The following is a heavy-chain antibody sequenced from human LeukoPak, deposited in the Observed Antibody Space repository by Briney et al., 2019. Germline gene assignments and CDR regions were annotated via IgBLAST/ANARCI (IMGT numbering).Heavy chain of an antibody. CDR1: GYTFTSYY. V-gene: IGHV1-46*01. J-gene: IGHJ4*02. Sequence: GASVKVSCKASGYTFTSYYMHWVRQAPGQGLEWMGIINPSGGSTSYAQKLQGRVTMTTHTSTSTAYMELRSLRSDDTAVYYCARDGSSSSFDYWGQGTLVTVSS. D-gene: IGHD6-6*01. CDR3: ARDGSSSSFDY. CDR2: INPSGGST.